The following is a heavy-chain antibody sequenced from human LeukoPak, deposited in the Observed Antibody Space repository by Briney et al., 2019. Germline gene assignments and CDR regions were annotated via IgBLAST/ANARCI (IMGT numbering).Heavy chain of an antibody. CDR1: GGSISSYY. Sequence: SETLSLTCTVSGGSISSYYWSWIRQPPGKGLEWIGYIYYSGSTNYNPSLKSRVTISVDTSKNQSSLKLSSVTAADTAVYYCARGQFHYYFDYWGQGTLVTVSS. CDR2: IYYSGST. V-gene: IGHV4-59*01. CDR3: ARGQFHYYFDY. J-gene: IGHJ4*02. D-gene: IGHD2-21*01.